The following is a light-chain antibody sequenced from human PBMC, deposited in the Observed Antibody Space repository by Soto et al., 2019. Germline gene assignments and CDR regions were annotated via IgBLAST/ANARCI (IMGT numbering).Light chain of an antibody. CDR2: LNSDGSH. V-gene: IGLV4-69*01. CDR1: SGHSSYA. Sequence: QPVLTQSPSASGSLGASVKLTCTLSSGHSSYAIAWHQQQPEKGPRYLMKLNSDGSHRKGDGIPDRFSGSSSGAERYLTISSLQSEDEADYYCQTWGTGIVVFGGGTKLTVL. CDR3: QTWGTGIVV. J-gene: IGLJ2*01.